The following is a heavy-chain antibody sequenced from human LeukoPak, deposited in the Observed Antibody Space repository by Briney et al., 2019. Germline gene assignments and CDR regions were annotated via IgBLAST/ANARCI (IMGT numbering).Heavy chain of an antibody. V-gene: IGHV3-30*18. CDR3: AKCLSGWYRYYYGMDV. CDR2: ISYDGSNK. J-gene: IGHJ6*02. D-gene: IGHD6-19*01. CDR1: GFTFSSYG. Sequence: SGGSLRLSCAASGFTFSSYGMHWVRQAPGKGLEWVAVISYDGSNKYYADSVKGRFTISRDNSKNTLYLQMNSLRAEDMAVYYCAKCLSGWYRYYYGMDVWGQGTTVTVSS.